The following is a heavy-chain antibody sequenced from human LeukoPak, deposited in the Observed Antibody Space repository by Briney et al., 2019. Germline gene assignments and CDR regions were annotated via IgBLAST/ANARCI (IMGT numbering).Heavy chain of an antibody. CDR1: GDSVSSNSAA. CDR2: TYYRSKWYN. D-gene: IGHD2-21*02. Sequence: PSQTLSLTCAISGDSVSSNSAAWNWIRQSPSRGLEWLGRTYYRSKWYNGYAESVKSRITINPDTSKNQFSLLLNSVTPEDAAVYYCARTYCGGDCSRPFDYWGQGTLVTVSS. J-gene: IGHJ4*02. CDR3: ARTYCGGDCSRPFDY. V-gene: IGHV6-1*01.